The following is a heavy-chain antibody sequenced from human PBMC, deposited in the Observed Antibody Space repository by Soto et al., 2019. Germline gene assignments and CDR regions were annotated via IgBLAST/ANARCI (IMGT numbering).Heavy chain of an antibody. D-gene: IGHD6-6*01. Sequence: LRLSCAAYGFTFSSYGMHWVLQAPGKGLEWVAVIWYDGSNKYYADSVKGRFTISRDNSKNTLYLQKNSLRAEDTAVYYCARDSVHSSSDYYYYYGMDVWGQGTTVTVSS. J-gene: IGHJ6*02. CDR2: IWYDGSNK. V-gene: IGHV3-33*01. CDR3: ARDSVHSSSDYYYYYGMDV. CDR1: GFTFSSYG.